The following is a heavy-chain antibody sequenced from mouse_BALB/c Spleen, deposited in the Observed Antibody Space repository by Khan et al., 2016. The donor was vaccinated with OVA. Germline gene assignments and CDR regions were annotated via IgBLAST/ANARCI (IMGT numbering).Heavy chain of an antibody. D-gene: IGHD1-2*01. CDR1: GYTFTDYY. CDR2: ISPGSGDT. Sequence: VQLQESGAELARPGASVKLSCKASGYTFTDYYINWVKQRTGQGLEWIGEISPGSGDTYYNEKFKGKATLTADKPSTTAYMKLRSLPSEASAVYFCARRNYFGYTFAYWGQGTLVTVSA. V-gene: IGHV1-77*01. CDR3: ARRNYFGYTFAY. J-gene: IGHJ3*01.